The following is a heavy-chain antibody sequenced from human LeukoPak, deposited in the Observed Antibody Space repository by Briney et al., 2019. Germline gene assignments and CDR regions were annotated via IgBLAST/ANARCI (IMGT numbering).Heavy chain of an antibody. CDR1: GYSIRSGDY. CDR2: IYHSGST. V-gene: IGHV4-38-2*01. CDR3: ARNRSLTTTPGFDH. D-gene: IGHD4-11*01. Sequence: SETLSLTCAVSGYSIRSGDYWGWIRQSPGKGLEWIGSIYHSGSTHYSPSLKSRVTISVDTSKNQFSLMLSSVTAADTAVYYCARNRSLTTTPGFDHWGQGTLVTVSS. J-gene: IGHJ4*02.